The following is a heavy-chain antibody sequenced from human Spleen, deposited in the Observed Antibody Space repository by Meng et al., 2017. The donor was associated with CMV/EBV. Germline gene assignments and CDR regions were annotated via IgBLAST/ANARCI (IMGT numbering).Heavy chain of an antibody. V-gene: IGHV3-33*01. J-gene: IGHJ4*02. CDR2: IWYDGSNK. Sequence: FSSYGMHWVRQAPGKGLEWVAVIWYDGSNKYYADSVKGRFTISRDNSKNTLYLQMNSLRAEDTAVYYCARDRIVVVPAAIPDHAFDYWGQGTLVTVSS. CDR1: FSSYG. CDR3: ARDRIVVVPAAIPDHAFDY. D-gene: IGHD2-2*01.